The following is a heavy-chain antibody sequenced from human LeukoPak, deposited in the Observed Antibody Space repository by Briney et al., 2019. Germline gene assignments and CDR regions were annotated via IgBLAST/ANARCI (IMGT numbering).Heavy chain of an antibody. Sequence: SETLSLTCTVSGGSISSGGYYWSWIRQPPVKGLEWIGEINHSGGTNYNPSLKSRVTISVDTSKKQFSLKLSSVTAADTAVYYCARGVDYYGVWGQGTLVTVSS. V-gene: IGHV4-39*07. CDR1: GGSISSGGYY. CDR3: ARGVDYYGV. J-gene: IGHJ4*02. D-gene: IGHD3-10*01. CDR2: INHSGGT.